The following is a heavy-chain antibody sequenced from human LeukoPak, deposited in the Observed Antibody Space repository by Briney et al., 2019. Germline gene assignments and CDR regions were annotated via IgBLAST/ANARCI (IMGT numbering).Heavy chain of an antibody. Sequence: GASVKVSCKASGYTFTGYYMHWVRQAPGQGLEWMGWINPNSGGTNYAQKFQGRVTITADKSTSTAYMELSSLRSEDTAVYYCARVLALSEYYFDYWGQGTLVTVSS. CDR3: ARVLALSEYYFDY. J-gene: IGHJ4*02. CDR2: INPNSGGT. CDR1: GYTFTGYY. V-gene: IGHV1-2*02.